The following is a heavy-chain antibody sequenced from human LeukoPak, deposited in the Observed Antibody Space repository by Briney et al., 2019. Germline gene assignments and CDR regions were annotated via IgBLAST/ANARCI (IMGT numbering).Heavy chain of an antibody. CDR3: ARWPLGYGSGGSCGMDY. V-gene: IGHV4-34*01. Sequence: PSETLSLTCAVYGGSFSGYYWSWIRQPPGKGLEWIGEINHSGSTNYNPSLKSRVTISVDTSKNQFSLKLSSVTAADTAVYYCARWPLGYGSGGSCGMDYWGQGTLVTVSS. J-gene: IGHJ4*02. D-gene: IGHD2-15*01. CDR1: GGSFSGYY. CDR2: INHSGST.